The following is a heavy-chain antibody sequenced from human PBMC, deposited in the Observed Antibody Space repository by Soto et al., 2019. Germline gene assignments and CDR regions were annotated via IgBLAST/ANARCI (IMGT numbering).Heavy chain of an antibody. CDR1: GFTFSSYW. CDR2: IKQDGSEK. D-gene: IGHD2-2*01. J-gene: IGHJ5*02. CDR3: ARHAYQLLSWFDP. Sequence: PGGSLRLSCAASGFTFSSYWMSWVRQAPGKGLEWVANIKQDGSEKYYVDSVKGRFTISRDNAKNSLYLQMNSLRAEDTAVYYCARHAYQLLSWFDPWGQGTLVTVSS. V-gene: IGHV3-7*03.